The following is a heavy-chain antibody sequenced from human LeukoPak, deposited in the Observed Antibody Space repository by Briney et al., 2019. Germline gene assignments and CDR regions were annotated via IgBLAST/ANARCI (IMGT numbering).Heavy chain of an antibody. CDR3: ARGKGGYTYAFEI. Sequence: GGSLRLSCAASGFTFSTYWMHWVRQAPGKGLVWVSRINSDGSTTTYADSVRGRLTISRDNAKNTLYLQMNSLRADDTAVYYCARGKGGYTYAFEIWGQGTMVTVSS. V-gene: IGHV3-74*01. J-gene: IGHJ3*02. CDR1: GFTFSTYW. D-gene: IGHD6-13*01. CDR2: INSDGSTT.